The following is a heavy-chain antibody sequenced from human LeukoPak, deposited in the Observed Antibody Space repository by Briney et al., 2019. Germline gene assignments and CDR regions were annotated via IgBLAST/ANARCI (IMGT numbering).Heavy chain of an antibody. CDR3: ARIQIITMVRGVIPSFFDY. Sequence: GSLRLSCAASGFTFSTYWMSWVRQPPGKGLEWIGEINHSGSTNYNPSLKSRVTISVDTSKNQFSLKLSSVTAADTAVYYCARIQIITMVRGVIPSFFDYWGQGTLVTVSS. V-gene: IGHV4-34*01. J-gene: IGHJ4*02. CDR2: INHSGST. CDR1: GFTFSTYW. D-gene: IGHD3-10*01.